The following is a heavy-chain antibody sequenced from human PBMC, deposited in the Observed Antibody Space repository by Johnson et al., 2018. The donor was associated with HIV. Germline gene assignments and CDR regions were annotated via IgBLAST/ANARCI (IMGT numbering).Heavy chain of an antibody. V-gene: IGHV3-15*01. CDR1: GFTFSNAW. CDR3: TAPMVGAVDAFDI. CDR2: IKSKIDGGTT. D-gene: IGHD1-26*01. Sequence: VQLVESGGGLVKPGGSLRLSCAASGFTFSNAWMNWVRQAPGKGLEWVGRIKSKIDGGTTDYAAPVKGRFSISRDDAKNTLYLQMNSLETEDTAVYYCTAPMVGAVDAFDIWGQGTKVTVSS. J-gene: IGHJ3*02.